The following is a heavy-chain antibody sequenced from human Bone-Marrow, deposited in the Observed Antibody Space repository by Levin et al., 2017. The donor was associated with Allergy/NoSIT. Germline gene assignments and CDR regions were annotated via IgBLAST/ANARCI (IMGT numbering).Heavy chain of an antibody. CDR1: GLTVSSNG. CDR3: SRVGYKDAFDI. CDR2: MYSADNT. Sequence: PGGSLRLSCAASGLTVSSNGMTWVRQAPGKGLESVALMYSADNTYYADSVKGRFTISRDNSRNTLYLQMNSLRAEDTAVYYCSRVGYKDAFDIWGQGTMFTVSS. D-gene: IGHD2-2*02. V-gene: IGHV3-66*01. J-gene: IGHJ3*02.